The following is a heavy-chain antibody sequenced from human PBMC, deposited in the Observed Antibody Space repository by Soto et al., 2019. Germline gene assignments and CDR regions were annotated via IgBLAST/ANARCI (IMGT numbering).Heavy chain of an antibody. CDR1: GGSISSYY. CDR3: ARDQTDYGLDY. Sequence: ETLSLTCTVSGGSISSYYWSWIRQPPGKGLEWIGYIYYSGSTNYNPSLKSRVTISVDTSKNQFSLKLSSVTAADTAVYYCARDQTDYGLDYWGQGTLVTVSS. D-gene: IGHD3-10*01. CDR2: IYYSGST. J-gene: IGHJ4*02. V-gene: IGHV4-59*01.